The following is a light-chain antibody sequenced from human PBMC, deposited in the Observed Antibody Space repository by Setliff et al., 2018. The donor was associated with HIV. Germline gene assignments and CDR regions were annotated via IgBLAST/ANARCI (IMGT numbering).Light chain of an antibody. CDR3: SSNTSSSPLYV. V-gene: IGLV2-14*01. CDR1: RSDVGAYNY. Sequence: QSALTQPASVSGSPGQSITISCTGTRSDVGAYNYVSWYQQHPGKAPKLMIYEVNNRPSGVSNRFSGSKSGNTASLTISGLQAEDEADYFCSSNTSSSPLYVFATGTKVTVL. J-gene: IGLJ1*01. CDR2: EVN.